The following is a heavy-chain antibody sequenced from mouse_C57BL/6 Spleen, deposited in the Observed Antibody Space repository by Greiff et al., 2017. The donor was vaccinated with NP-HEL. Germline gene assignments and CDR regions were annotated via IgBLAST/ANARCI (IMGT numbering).Heavy chain of an antibody. J-gene: IGHJ2*01. CDR3: ARRNDSYYFDY. CDR1: VYSFPDYY. CDR2: INPNYGTT. Sequence: FHLPPSVPSLFNPGASVTLSCPSSVYSFPDYYLTFLPPRHVLSLEWIGVINPNYGTTSYNQKFKGKATLTVDQSSSTAYMQLNSLTSEDSAVYYCARRNDSYYFDYWGQGTTLTVSS. V-gene: IGHV1-39*01. D-gene: IGHD2-4*01.